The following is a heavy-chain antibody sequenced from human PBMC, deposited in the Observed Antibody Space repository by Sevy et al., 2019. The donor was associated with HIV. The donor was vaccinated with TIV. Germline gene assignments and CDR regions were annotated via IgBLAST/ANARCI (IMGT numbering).Heavy chain of an antibody. CDR2: ISGSGDST. D-gene: IGHD2-8*02. CDR1: GFTFSNYA. Sequence: GGSLRLSCAASGFTFSNYAINWVRQAPGKGLEWVSRISGSGDSTVYANSVKGRFTISRDNSKNTVHLQMNSLRVEDTAVYYCAKVVLPADIDPFYYYAYGMDVWGQGTTVTVSS. CDR3: AKVVLPADIDPFYYYAYGMDV. V-gene: IGHV3-23*01. J-gene: IGHJ6*02.